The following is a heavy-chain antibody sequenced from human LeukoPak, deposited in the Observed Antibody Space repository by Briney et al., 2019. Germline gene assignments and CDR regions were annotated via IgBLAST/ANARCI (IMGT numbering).Heavy chain of an antibody. Sequence: PSETLSLTCTVSGGSISSYYWSWIRQPPGKGLEWIGYIYYSGSTNYNPSLKSRVTISVDTSKNQFSLKLGSVTAADTAVYYCARALSGTTYYYDSSGYYGYYFDYWGQGTLVTVSS. V-gene: IGHV4-59*01. CDR3: ARALSGTTYYYDSSGYYGYYFDY. D-gene: IGHD3-22*01. J-gene: IGHJ4*02. CDR2: IYYSGST. CDR1: GGSISSYY.